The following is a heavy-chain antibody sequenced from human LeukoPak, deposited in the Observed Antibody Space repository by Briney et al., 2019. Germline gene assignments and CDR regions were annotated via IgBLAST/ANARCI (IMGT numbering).Heavy chain of an antibody. CDR1: GGFFSAYY. D-gene: IGHD3-22*01. CDR3: AVSWLLRGFDF. Sequence: SETLSLTCAVSGGFFSAYYWSWVRQPPGKGLEWIGEISQSGSTTYTPSLKSRVNISLDMSNNQFSLKLTSVTAADTAVYYCAVSWLLRGFDFWGQGILVTVSS. J-gene: IGHJ4*02. CDR2: ISQSGST. V-gene: IGHV4-34*01.